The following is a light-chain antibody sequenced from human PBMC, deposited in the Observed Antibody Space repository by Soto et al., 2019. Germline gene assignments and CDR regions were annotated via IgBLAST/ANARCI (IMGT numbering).Light chain of an antibody. J-gene: IGKJ2*01. CDR3: QQRNNWPRT. Sequence: EIVLTQSPATLSLSPGERATLSCRASQSVSSYLAWYQQKPGQAPRLLIYDASNRATGIPARFSGSGSGTDFTLTISGLEPEYFAVYYCQQRNNWPRTFEQWTKLEI. CDR1: QSVSSY. V-gene: IGKV3-11*01. CDR2: DAS.